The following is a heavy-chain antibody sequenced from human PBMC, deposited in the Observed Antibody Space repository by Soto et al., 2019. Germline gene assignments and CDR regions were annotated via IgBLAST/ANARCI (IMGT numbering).Heavy chain of an antibody. Sequence: EVQLVASGGGLVQPRGSLRLSCAASGFNVSTNYMNWVRQAPGKGLEWVSVIYSDGTTYYADSVKGRFTISRDNSKNTLYLQMNSLRAEDTAVYYCARGRSASSVFDYWGQGTLVTVSS. D-gene: IGHD3-10*01. J-gene: IGHJ4*02. V-gene: IGHV3-66*01. CDR3: ARGRSASSVFDY. CDR2: IYSDGTT. CDR1: GFNVSTNY.